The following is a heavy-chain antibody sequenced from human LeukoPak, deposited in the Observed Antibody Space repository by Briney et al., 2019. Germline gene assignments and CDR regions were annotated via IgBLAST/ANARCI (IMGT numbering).Heavy chain of an antibody. CDR2: ISWNSGSI. CDR3: AKVRDSGYSSGAFDY. J-gene: IGHJ4*02. CDR1: GFTFCDYA. Sequence: GRSLRLSCAASGFTFCDYAMHWVRHAPGKGLEWVSGISWNSGSIGYADSVKGRFTISRDNAKNSLYLQMNSLRAEDTALYYCAKVRDSGYSSGAFDYWGQGTLVTVSS. V-gene: IGHV3-9*01. D-gene: IGHD6-19*01.